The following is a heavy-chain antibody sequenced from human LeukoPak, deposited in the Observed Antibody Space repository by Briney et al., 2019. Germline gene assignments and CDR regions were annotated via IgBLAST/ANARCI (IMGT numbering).Heavy chain of an antibody. D-gene: IGHD3-10*01. J-gene: IGHJ4*02. CDR3: AKASEYYGSGSYPIGGFY. CDR1: GFTFNSYA. CDR2: ISGSGGST. Sequence: GGSLRLSCAASGFTFNSYAMSWVRQAPGKGLEWVSAISGSGGSTYYADSVKGRFTISRDSSKNTLYLQMNSLRAEDTALYYCAKASEYYGSGSYPIGGFYWGQGTLVTVSS. V-gene: IGHV3-23*01.